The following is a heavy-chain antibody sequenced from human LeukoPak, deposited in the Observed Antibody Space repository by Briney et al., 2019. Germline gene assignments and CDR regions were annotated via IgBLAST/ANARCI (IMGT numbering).Heavy chain of an antibody. CDR2: ISTSSSYI. CDR3: ARDGDTVLTRGYYYYMDV. CDR1: GFTFSSYT. Sequence: GGSLRLSYAASGFTFSSYTMNWVRQAPGKGLEWVSSISTSSSYIYYADSVKGRFTISRDNAKKSLYLQMNSLRAEDTAVYYCARDGDTVLTRGYYYYMDVWGKGTTVTVSS. J-gene: IGHJ6*03. V-gene: IGHV3-21*01. D-gene: IGHD4-23*01.